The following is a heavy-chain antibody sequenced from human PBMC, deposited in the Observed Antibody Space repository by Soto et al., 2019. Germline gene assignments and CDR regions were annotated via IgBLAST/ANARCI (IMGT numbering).Heavy chain of an antibody. J-gene: IGHJ4*02. D-gene: IGHD3-10*01. CDR2: INHSGST. V-gene: IGHV4-34*01. CDR1: GGSFSGYY. CDR3: ASTAGILLWFGEARYYFDY. Sequence: QVHLQQWGAGLLKPSETLSLTCAVYGGSFSGYYWSWIRQPPGKGLEWIGEINHSGSTNYNPSLKSRVTISVDKSKNQFSLKLSSVTAADTAVYYCASTAGILLWFGEARYYFDYWGQGTLVTV.